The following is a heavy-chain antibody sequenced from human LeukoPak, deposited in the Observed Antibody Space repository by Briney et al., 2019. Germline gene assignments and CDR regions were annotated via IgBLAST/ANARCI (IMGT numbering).Heavy chain of an antibody. D-gene: IGHD3-22*01. Sequence: PGGSLRLSCAASGFTFSSYAMSWVRQAPGKGLEWVSAISGSGGSTYYADSVKGRFTISRDNTKNTLYLQMNSLRAEDTAVYYCAKDLGGADYYDSSGTPDYWGQGTLVTVSS. CDR1: GFTFSSYA. J-gene: IGHJ4*02. CDR2: ISGSGGST. V-gene: IGHV3-23*01. CDR3: AKDLGGADYYDSSGTPDY.